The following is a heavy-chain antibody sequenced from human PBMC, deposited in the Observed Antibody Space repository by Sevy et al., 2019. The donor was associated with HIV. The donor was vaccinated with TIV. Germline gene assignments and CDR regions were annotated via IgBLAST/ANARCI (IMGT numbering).Heavy chain of an antibody. CDR2: IYYSGST. J-gene: IGHJ4*02. CDR3: ARGITIFGVVTGYYFDY. CDR1: GGSVSSGSYY. D-gene: IGHD3-3*01. Sequence: SETLSLTCTVSGGSVSSGSYYWSWIRQPPGKGLEWIGYIYYSGSTNYNPSLKSRVTISVDTSKNQFSLKLSSVTAADTAVYYCARGITIFGVVTGYYFDYWGQGTLVTVSS. V-gene: IGHV4-61*01.